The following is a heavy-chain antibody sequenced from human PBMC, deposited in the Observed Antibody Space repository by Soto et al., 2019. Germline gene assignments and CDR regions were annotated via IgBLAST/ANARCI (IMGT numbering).Heavy chain of an antibody. CDR1: GYTFSSYH. CDR2: INPSGGST. D-gene: IGHD6-13*01. CDR3: ARGLGIASAGLDY. J-gene: IGHJ4*02. Sequence: QVQLVQSGAEVKKPGASVKVSCKPSGYTFSSYHMQWVRQAPGQGLEWMGEINPSGGSTSHAQNFQGRISLTRDTSTTTLYMELSSRRSDDTAVYYCARGLGIASAGLDYWGQGTLVTVSS. V-gene: IGHV1-46*03.